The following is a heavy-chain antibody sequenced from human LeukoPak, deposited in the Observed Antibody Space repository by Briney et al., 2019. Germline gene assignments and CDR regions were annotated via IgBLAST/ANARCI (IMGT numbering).Heavy chain of an antibody. J-gene: IGHJ4*02. CDR1: GFTFSSYG. V-gene: IGHV3-30*18. CDR2: ISYDGSNK. D-gene: IGHD4-17*01. CDR3: AKDRDYGTDY. Sequence: PGRSLRLSCAASGFTFSSYGMHWVRQAPGKGLEWVAVISYDGSNKYYADSVKGRFTISRDNSKNTLYLQMNSLRAEDTAVYYCAKDRDYGTDYWGRGTLVTVSS.